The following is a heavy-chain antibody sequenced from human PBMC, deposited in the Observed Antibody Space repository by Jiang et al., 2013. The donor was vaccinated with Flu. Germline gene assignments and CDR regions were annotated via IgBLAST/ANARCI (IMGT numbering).Heavy chain of an antibody. J-gene: IGHJ3*02. Sequence: KGSGYSFTSYWIGWVRQMPGKGLEWMGIIYPGDSDTRYSPSFQGQVTISADKSISTAYLQWSSLKASDTAMYYCARSLYDSSGYYPPFAFDIWGQGTMVTVSS. CDR3: ARSLYDSSGYYPPFAFDI. CDR2: IYPGDSDT. CDR1: GYSFTSYW. V-gene: IGHV5-51*01. D-gene: IGHD3-22*01.